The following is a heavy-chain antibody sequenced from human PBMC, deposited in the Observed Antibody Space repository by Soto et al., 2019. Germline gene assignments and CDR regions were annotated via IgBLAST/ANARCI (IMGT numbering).Heavy chain of an antibody. Sequence: SETLSLTCTVSGDSISGYYWSWIRQPPGKGLEWIGYMYYSGNTNYNPSLKSRVTISVDTSKNQFSLKLSSVTVADTAVYYCARRCNSANCYRYWGQGTLVTVSS. J-gene: IGHJ4*02. V-gene: IGHV4-59*01. D-gene: IGHD2-15*01. CDR1: GDSISGYY. CDR2: MYYSGNT. CDR3: ARRCNSANCYRY.